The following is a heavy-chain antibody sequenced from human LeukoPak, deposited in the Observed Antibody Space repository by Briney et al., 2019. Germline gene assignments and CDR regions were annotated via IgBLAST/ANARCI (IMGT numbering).Heavy chain of an antibody. D-gene: IGHD6-13*01. CDR3: ARDSIEAPGLVFDF. CDR1: GYTFTDYY. V-gene: IGHV1-2*02. J-gene: IGHJ3*01. CDR2: INLNSGDT. Sequence: WASVKVSCKASGYTFTDYYVHWMRQAPGQGLEGVGWINLNSGDTRYAQRFQGRLTVTRDTSISTAYMDLNGLRSDDTAVYYCARDSIEAPGLVFDFWGQGTMVTISS.